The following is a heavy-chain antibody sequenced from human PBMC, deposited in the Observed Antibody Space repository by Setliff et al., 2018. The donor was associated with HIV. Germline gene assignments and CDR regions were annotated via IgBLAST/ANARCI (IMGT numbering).Heavy chain of an antibody. J-gene: IGHJ6*02. Sequence: GESLKISCAASGFTFSSFWMSWVRQAPGKGLECVANINQVESEKYYVDSVKGRFTISRDNAKNSLYLQMNSLGVEDTAIYFCVRGKRYAYTSGGLDVWGQGTTVTVSS. V-gene: IGHV3-7*01. D-gene: IGHD3-16*01. CDR1: GFTFSSFW. CDR3: VRGKRYAYTSGGLDV. CDR2: INQVESEK.